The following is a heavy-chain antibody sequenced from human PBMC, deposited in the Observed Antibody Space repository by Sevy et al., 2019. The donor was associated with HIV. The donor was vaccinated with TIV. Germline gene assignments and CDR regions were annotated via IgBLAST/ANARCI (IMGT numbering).Heavy chain of an antibody. CDR3: ARDTVTRMGAFDI. Sequence: GGSLRLSCAASGFTVSSNYMSWVRQAPGKGLEWVSVIYSGGSTYYADSVKGRFTISRDNSKNTLYLQMNSLRAEDTAVYYCARDTVTRMGAFDIWGQGTMVTVSS. CDR2: IYSGGST. CDR1: GFTVSSNY. D-gene: IGHD4-17*01. V-gene: IGHV3-53*01. J-gene: IGHJ3*02.